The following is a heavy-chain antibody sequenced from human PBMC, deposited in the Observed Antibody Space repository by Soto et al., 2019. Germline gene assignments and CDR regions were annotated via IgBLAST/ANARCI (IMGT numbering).Heavy chain of an antibody. CDR2: INPSVGST. CDR3: ARELRPAGFDY. Sequence: GASVKVSCKASGYTFTTYYMHWVRQAPGQGLEWMGIINPSVGSTSYAQKFQGRVTMTTDTSTSTVYLELSSLRPEDTAVFYCARELRPAGFDYWGQGTLVTVSS. CDR1: GYTFTTYY. D-gene: IGHD2-15*01. V-gene: IGHV1-46*01. J-gene: IGHJ4*02.